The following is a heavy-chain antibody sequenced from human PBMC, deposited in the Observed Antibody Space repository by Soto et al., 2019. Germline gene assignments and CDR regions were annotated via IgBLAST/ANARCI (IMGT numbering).Heavy chain of an antibody. CDR1: GFTVSNNY. Sequence: EVQLVESGGGLIQPGGSLRLSCAVSGFTVSNNYMSWVRQAPGKGLEGVSVIYSGGYTAYGDSVKGRFTISRDNSKNPQYLQKNSRGAADAAVFYGATQRGGGGYWGQGTLVTVSS. CDR2: IYSGGYT. V-gene: IGHV3-53*01. CDR3: ATQRGGGGY. J-gene: IGHJ4*02. D-gene: IGHD6-25*01.